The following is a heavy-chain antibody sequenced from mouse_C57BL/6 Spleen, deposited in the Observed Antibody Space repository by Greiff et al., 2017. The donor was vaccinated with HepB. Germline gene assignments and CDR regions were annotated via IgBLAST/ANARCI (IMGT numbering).Heavy chain of an antibody. CDR3: AREKGVFDY. Sequence: QVHVKQPGAELVKPGASVKLSCKASGYTFTSYWMHWVKQRPGQGLEWIGMIHPNSGSTNYNEKFKSKATLTVDKSSSTAYMQLSSLTSEDSAVYYCAREKGVFDYWGQGTTLTVSS. V-gene: IGHV1-64*01. CDR1: GYTFTSYW. J-gene: IGHJ2*01. CDR2: IHPNSGST.